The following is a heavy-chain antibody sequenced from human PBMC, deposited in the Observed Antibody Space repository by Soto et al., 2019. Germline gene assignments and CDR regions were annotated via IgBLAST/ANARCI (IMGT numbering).Heavy chain of an antibody. Sequence: SVKVSCKASGGTFNSCAIHWVRQAPGQGLEWMGGIIPVLRTTNYAQTFQGRVTITADESTSTAYLELTSLRSEDTAVFYCVRAXPSHYDSSGSVNYYFDYWGPGTLVTVSS. CDR3: VRAXPSHYDSSGSVNYYFDY. D-gene: IGHD3-22*01. CDR2: IIPVLRTT. J-gene: IGHJ4*02. V-gene: IGHV1-69*13. CDR1: GGTFNSCA.